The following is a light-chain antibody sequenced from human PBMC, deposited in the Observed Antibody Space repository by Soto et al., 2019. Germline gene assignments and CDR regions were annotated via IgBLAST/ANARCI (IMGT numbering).Light chain of an antibody. CDR3: CSYEFSYTFWV. V-gene: IGLV2-11*01. CDR2: DVS. CDR1: SSDVGGYNY. Sequence: QSALTQPRSVSGSPGQSVTISCTGTSSDVGGYNYVSWYQQHPGKVPKVTIYDVSRRPSGVPDRFSGSKSRNTASLTISGLQAEDEADYYCCSYEFSYTFWVLGGGTKGTVL. J-gene: IGLJ3*02.